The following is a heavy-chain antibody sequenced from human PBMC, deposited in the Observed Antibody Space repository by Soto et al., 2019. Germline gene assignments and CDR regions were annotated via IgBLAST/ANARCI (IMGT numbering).Heavy chain of an antibody. CDR2: IYYSGST. V-gene: IGHV4-31*03. D-gene: IGHD5-12*01. CDR1: GGSISSGGYY. J-gene: IGHJ5*02. Sequence: SXTLSLTCTVSGGSISSGGYYWGWIRQQPGKGLEWIGYIYYSGSTYYNPSLKSRVTISVDTSKNQFSLKLSSVTAADTAVYYCARGRKWLRLPDGFDPWGQGTLVTVS. CDR3: ARGRKWLRLPDGFDP.